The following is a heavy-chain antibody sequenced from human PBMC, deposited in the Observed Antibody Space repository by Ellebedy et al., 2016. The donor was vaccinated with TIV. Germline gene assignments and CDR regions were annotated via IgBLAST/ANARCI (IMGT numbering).Heavy chain of an antibody. CDR1: GFTFSSYA. V-gene: IGHV3-30-3*01. J-gene: IGHJ4*02. CDR2: ISYDGSNK. CDR3: ARTLDNQLLSPFDY. Sequence: GESLKISXAASGFTFSSYAMHWVRQAPGKGLEWVAVISYDGSNKYYADSVKGRFTISRDNSKNTLYLQMNSLRAEDTAVYYCARTLDNQLLSPFDYWGQGTLVTVSS. D-gene: IGHD2-2*01.